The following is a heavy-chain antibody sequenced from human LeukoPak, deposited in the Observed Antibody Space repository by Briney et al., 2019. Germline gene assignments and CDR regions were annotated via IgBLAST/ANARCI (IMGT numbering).Heavy chain of an antibody. Sequence: ASVKVSCKASGYTFTSYAMHWVRQAPGQRLEWMGWINAGNGNTKYSQKFQGRVTITRDTSASTAYMELSSLRSEDTAVYYCARDGSSGWYRPPDYWGQGTLVTVSS. J-gene: IGHJ4*02. CDR2: INAGNGNT. D-gene: IGHD6-19*01. CDR3: ARDGSSGWYRPPDY. V-gene: IGHV1-3*01. CDR1: GYTFTSYA.